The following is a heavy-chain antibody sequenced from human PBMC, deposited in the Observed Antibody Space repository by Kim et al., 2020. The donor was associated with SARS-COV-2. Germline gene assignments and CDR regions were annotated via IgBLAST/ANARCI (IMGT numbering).Heavy chain of an antibody. J-gene: IGHJ3*02. V-gene: IGHV4-59*09. CDR3: ARGGWTFDI. D-gene: IGHD2-15*01. Sequence: GSTNHNPSLKSRVTISVATSKNQFSLKLSSVTAADTAVYYCARGGWTFDIWGQGTMVTVSS. CDR2: GST.